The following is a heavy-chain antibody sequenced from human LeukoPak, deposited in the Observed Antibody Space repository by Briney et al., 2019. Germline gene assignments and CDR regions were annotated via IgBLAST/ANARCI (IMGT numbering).Heavy chain of an antibody. V-gene: IGHV4-59*01. D-gene: IGHD3-3*01. Sequence: SETLSLTCTVSGGSISSYYWSWIRQPPGKGLEWIGYIYYSGSTNYNPSLKSRVTISVDTSKNQFSLKLSSVTAADTAVYYCARVGAYYDFWSGSTYYYYGMDVWGQGTTVTVSS. CDR2: IYYSGST. CDR3: ARVGAYYDFWSGSTYYYYGMDV. J-gene: IGHJ6*02. CDR1: GGSISSYY.